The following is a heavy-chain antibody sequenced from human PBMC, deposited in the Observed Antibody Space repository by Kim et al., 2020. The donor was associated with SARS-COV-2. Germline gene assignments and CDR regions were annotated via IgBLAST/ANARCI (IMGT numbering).Heavy chain of an antibody. V-gene: IGHV6-1*01. CDR1: GDSVSSNSAA. CDR2: TYYRSKWYN. Sequence: SQTLSLTCAISGDSVSSNSAAWNWIRQSPSRGLEWLGRTYYRSKWYNDYAVSVKSRITINPDTSKNQFSLQLNSVTPEDTAVYYCARAGDVGAAAAPPEYYYGMAVWGQGTTVTVSS. CDR3: ARAGDVGAAAAPPEYYYGMAV. D-gene: IGHD6-13*01. J-gene: IGHJ6*02.